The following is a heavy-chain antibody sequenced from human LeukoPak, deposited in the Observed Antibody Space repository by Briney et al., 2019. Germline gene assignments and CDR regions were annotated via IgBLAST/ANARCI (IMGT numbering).Heavy chain of an antibody. Sequence: PGASVKVSCKASGYTFTNYAMNWVRQAPGQGLEWMGWIHPSTGNPAYAQGFSGRFVFSLDTSVSTTYLQISSLKAEDTDVYFCARAFQSLGGLSLPDYWGQGTLVTVSS. D-gene: IGHD3-16*02. V-gene: IGHV7-4-1*02. CDR1: GYTFTNYA. CDR3: ARAFQSLGGLSLPDY. CDR2: IHPSTGNP. J-gene: IGHJ4*02.